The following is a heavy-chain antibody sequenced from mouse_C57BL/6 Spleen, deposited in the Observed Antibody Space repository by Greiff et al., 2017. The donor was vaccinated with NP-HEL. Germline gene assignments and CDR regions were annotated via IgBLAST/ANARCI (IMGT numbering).Heavy chain of an antibody. D-gene: IGHD1-1*01. J-gene: IGHJ4*01. CDR3: TRGYYDYYAMDY. V-gene: IGHV5-9-1*02. CDR2: ISSGGDYI. CDR1: GFTFSSYA. Sequence: DVMLVESGEGLVKPGGSLKLSCAASGFTFSSYAMSWVRQTPEKRLEWVAYISSGGDYIYYADTVKGRFTISRDNARNTLYLQMSSLKSEDTAMYYCTRGYYDYYAMDYWGQGTSVTVSS.